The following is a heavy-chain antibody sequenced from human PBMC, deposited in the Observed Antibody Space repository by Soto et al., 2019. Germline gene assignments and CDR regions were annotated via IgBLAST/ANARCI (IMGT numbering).Heavy chain of an antibody. V-gene: IGHV2-5*02. CDR2: IYWDDSK. J-gene: IGHJ4*02. Sequence: QITLKESGPTLVRPTQTLTLTCAFSGFSLSTSGVGVGWIRQPPGKALECLAVIYWDDSKHYSPSLRSRLTITKDTSKTQVVLTMTNMDPMDTGTYYCAHKGPEDWPLDYWGQGTLVTVSS. D-gene: IGHD3-9*01. CDR1: GFSLSTSGVG. CDR3: AHKGPEDWPLDY.